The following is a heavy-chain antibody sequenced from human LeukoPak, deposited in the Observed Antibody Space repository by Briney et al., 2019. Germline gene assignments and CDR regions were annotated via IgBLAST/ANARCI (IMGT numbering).Heavy chain of an antibody. V-gene: IGHV4-39*07. D-gene: IGHD6-13*01. CDR2: IYYSGST. CDR1: GGSIRSTSYY. CDR3: ARDRAAAGLPLDY. Sequence: SETLSLTCTVSGGSIRSTSYYWGWIRQPPGKGLEWIGSIYYSGSTNYNPSLKSRVTISVDTSKNQFSLKLSPVTAAATAVYYCARDRAAAGLPLDYWGQGTLVTVSS. J-gene: IGHJ4*02.